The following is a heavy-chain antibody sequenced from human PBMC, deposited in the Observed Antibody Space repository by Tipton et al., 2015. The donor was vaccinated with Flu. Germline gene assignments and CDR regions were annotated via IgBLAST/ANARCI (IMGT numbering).Heavy chain of an antibody. CDR3: ARERLGEYNSAGYPES. V-gene: IGHV4-59*10. CDR2: IYSTGMT. Sequence: TLSLTCSVYGGSFSGYYWTWIRQTPGKGLEWIGRIYSTGMTKYNPSLKSQVTISLDTSKNQFSLRLNSVTAADTAVYFCARERLGEYNSAGYPESWGQGTLVTVSP. J-gene: IGHJ5*02. CDR1: GGSFSGYY. D-gene: IGHD2/OR15-2a*01.